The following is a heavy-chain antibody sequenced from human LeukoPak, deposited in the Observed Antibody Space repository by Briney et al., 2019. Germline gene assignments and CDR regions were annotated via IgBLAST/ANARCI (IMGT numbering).Heavy chain of an antibody. V-gene: IGHV4-59*08. CDR2: IHYSGST. J-gene: IGHJ4*02. CDR3: ARLKGYSSGWYPSYYFDY. CDR1: GDSISGYY. D-gene: IGHD6-19*01. Sequence: SETLSLTCTVSGDSISGYYWTWIRQPPGKGLEWMGYIHYSGSTNYNPSLKSRVTISVDTSKNQFSLKLSSVTAADTAVYYCARLKGYSSGWYPSYYFDYWGQGTLVTVSS.